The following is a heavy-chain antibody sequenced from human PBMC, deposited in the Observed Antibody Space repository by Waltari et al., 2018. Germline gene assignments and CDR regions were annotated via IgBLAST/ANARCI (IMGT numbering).Heavy chain of an antibody. D-gene: IGHD6-13*01. Sequence: EAQLSESGGGLVQPGGSLRPPCAAYGYSFRTSTMSWVRTAPGKGLEWVSVMSASGLIYYAESVKGRFSISRDNSKNTLYLQMNRLRDEDTAIYYCAKDEGARIAPTYGMDVWGQGTTVTVSS. V-gene: IGHV3-23*01. CDR1: GYSFRTST. J-gene: IGHJ6*02. CDR2: MSASGLI. CDR3: AKDEGARIAPTYGMDV.